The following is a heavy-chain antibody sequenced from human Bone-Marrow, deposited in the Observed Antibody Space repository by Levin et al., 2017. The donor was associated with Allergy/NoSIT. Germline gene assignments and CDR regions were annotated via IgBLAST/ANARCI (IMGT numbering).Heavy chain of an antibody. Sequence: GESLKISCAASGFTFSSYSMNWVRQAPGKGLEWVSSISSSSSYIYYADSVKGRFTISRDNAKNSLYLQMNSLRAEDTAVYYCARDGGGCSGGSCYSYYDYGMDVWGQGTTVTVSS. CDR1: GFTFSSYS. V-gene: IGHV3-21*01. D-gene: IGHD2-15*01. CDR2: ISSSSSYI. J-gene: IGHJ6*02. CDR3: ARDGGGCSGGSCYSYYDYGMDV.